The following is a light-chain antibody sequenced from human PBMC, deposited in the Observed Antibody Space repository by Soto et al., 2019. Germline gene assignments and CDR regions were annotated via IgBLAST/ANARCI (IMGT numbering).Light chain of an antibody. CDR3: QHSDSYWT. V-gene: IGKV1-5*03. Sequence: DIQLTQSPSTLSASVGDRVTITCRASQSISNYLAWYQQKPGKAPKVLIYKASSLESGVPSRFSGSGSGTEFTLTIISLQPDDFATYYCQHSDSYWTFGQGNKVEIK. CDR2: KAS. CDR1: QSISNY. J-gene: IGKJ1*01.